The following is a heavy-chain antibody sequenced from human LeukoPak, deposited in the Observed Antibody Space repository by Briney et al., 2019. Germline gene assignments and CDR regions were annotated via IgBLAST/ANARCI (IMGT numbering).Heavy chain of an antibody. V-gene: IGHV4-39*01. Sequence: ASETLSLTCTVSGGSISNSDYFWGWIRQPPGKGLEWIGSIYYSGSIYYNPSLKSRLTVSADTSKNQFSLKLTSVTAADTAVYYCARDRACSNGVCSYFDYWGQGTVVTVSS. J-gene: IGHJ4*02. D-gene: IGHD2-8*01. CDR1: GGSISNSDYF. CDR3: ARDRACSNGVCSYFDY. CDR2: IYYSGSI.